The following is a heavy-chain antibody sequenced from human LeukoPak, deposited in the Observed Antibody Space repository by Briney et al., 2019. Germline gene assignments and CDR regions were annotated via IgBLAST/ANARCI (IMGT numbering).Heavy chain of an antibody. Sequence: GGSLRLSCAASGFTFSSYGMHWVRQAPGKGLEGVAVIWYDGSNKYYADSVKGRLTISRDNSKNTLYLQMNSLRAEDRAVYYCARGRYYDSSGYYYLDYWGQGTLVTVSS. V-gene: IGHV3-33*01. J-gene: IGHJ4*02. CDR1: GFTFSSYG. CDR2: IWYDGSNK. CDR3: ARGRYYDSSGYYYLDY. D-gene: IGHD3-22*01.